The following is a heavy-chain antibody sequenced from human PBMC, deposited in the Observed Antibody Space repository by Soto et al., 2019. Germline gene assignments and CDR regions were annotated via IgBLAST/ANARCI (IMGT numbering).Heavy chain of an antibody. D-gene: IGHD4-17*01. Sequence: QLQLQESGPGLVKPSETLSLTCTVSGGSMRSTSYYWGWIRQPPGKGLEWIGSIYFGGRTYYNPSLKSRVTISVDTSKKQLSLKLSSLIAADTSVYYCARQPNYDYGDYGPMDYWGQGILVTVSS. CDR1: GGSMRSTSYY. J-gene: IGHJ4*02. CDR2: IYFGGRT. V-gene: IGHV4-39*01. CDR3: ARQPNYDYGDYGPMDY.